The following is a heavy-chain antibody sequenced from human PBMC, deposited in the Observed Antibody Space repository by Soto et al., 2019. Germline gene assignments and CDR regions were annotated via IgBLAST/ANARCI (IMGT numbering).Heavy chain of an antibody. J-gene: IGHJ6*02. V-gene: IGHV1-69*12. D-gene: IGHD3-22*01. CDR2: IIPVFGTP. Sequence: QVQLVQSGAEVKKPGSSVKVSCKASGGSLSNYGISWVRQAPGQGLEWMGAIIPVFGTPNYAQKFQDRVTITADESTTTVYMEVRSLTSEDTAVYYFSLGDAPTIVLSAYCAMGVWGLGST. CDR1: GGSLSNYG. CDR3: SLGDAPTIVLSAYCAMGV.